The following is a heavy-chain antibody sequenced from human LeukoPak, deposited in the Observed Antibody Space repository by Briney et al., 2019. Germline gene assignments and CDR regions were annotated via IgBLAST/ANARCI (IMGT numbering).Heavy chain of an antibody. Sequence: SETLSLTCTVSGGSISSYYWSWIRQPPGKGLEWIGYIYYSGSTNYNPSLKSRVTISVDTSKNQFSLKLSSVTAADTAVYYCARGLISYDFWCGYFDYWGQGTLVTVSS. CDR1: GGSISSYY. D-gene: IGHD3-3*01. CDR2: IYYSGST. V-gene: IGHV4-59*01. J-gene: IGHJ4*02. CDR3: ARGLISYDFWCGYFDY.